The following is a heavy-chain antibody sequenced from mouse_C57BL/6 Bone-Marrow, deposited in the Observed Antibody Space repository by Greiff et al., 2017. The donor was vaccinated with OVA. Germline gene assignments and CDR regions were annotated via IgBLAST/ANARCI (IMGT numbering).Heavy chain of an antibody. J-gene: IGHJ3*01. CDR1: GYTFTSYW. V-gene: IGHV1-61*01. Sequence: QVQLKQPGAELVRPGSSVKLSCKASGYTFTSYWMDWVKQRPGQGLEWIGNIYPSDSETHYNQKFKDKATLTVDKSSSTAYMQLSSLTSEDSAVYYCARGDGLWFAYWGQGTLVTVSA. CDR3: ARGDGLWFAY. CDR2: IYPSDSET. D-gene: IGHD2-3*01.